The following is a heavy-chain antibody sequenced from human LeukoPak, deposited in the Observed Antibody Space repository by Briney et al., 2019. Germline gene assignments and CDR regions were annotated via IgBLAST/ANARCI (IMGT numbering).Heavy chain of an antibody. J-gene: IGHJ4*02. CDR2: IKEDGSEK. CDR1: GFTFSNYW. CDR3: ARDNWPFDY. Sequence: GGSLRLSCAASGFTFSNYWMTWVRQAPGKGLEWVANIKEDGSEKYYVDSVKGRFTISRDNAKNSLYLQMNSLRAEDTAVHYCARDNWPFDYWGQGTLITVSS. V-gene: IGHV3-7*05.